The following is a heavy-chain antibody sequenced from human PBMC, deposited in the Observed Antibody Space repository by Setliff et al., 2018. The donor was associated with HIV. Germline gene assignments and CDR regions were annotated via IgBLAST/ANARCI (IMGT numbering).Heavy chain of an antibody. CDR3: ARGSSVGWEVLRTDY. CDR1: GYSFSSFA. V-gene: IGHV1-3*01. D-gene: IGHD1-26*01. Sequence: ASVKVSCKASGYSFSSFAMHWVRQAPGQRLEWMAWINAVNGNTKYSQKFQGRVTITKDTSASTAYMELSRLGSEDTAVYYCARGSSVGWEVLRTDYWGQGTLVTVSS. CDR2: INAVNGNT. J-gene: IGHJ4*02.